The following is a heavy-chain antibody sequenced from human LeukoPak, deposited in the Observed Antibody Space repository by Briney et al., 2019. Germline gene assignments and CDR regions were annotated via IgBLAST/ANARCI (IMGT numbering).Heavy chain of an antibody. Sequence: GGSLRLSCAASGFTFSSYAMSWVRQAPGKGLEWVSTVRVNGRSTYYADSVKGRSTISRDNSKNTLYLQMNSLRAEDTALYYCAKPGEASNYYFDYWGQGALVTVSS. CDR1: GFTFSSYA. V-gene: IGHV3-23*01. CDR3: AKPGEASNYYFDY. CDR2: VRVNGRST. J-gene: IGHJ4*02. D-gene: IGHD2-21*01.